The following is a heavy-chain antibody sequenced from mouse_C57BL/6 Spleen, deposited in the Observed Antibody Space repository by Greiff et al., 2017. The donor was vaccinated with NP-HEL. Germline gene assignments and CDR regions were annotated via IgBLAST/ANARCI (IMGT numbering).Heavy chain of an antibody. CDR3: AMGYGSSYYFDY. J-gene: IGHJ2*01. Sequence: QVQLQQPGAELVRPGTSVKLSCKASGYTFTSYWMHWVKQRPGQGLEWIGVIDPSDSYTNYNQKFKGKATLTVDTSSSTAYMQLSSLTSEDSAVYYCAMGYGSSYYFDYWGQGTTLTVSS. V-gene: IGHV1-59*01. D-gene: IGHD1-1*01. CDR2: IDPSDSYT. CDR1: GYTFTSYW.